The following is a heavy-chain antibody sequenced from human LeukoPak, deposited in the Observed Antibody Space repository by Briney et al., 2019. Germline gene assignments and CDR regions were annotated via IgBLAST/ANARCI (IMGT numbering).Heavy chain of an antibody. Sequence: PSETLSLTCTVSGGSISSYYWSWIRQPPGKGLEWIGYIYYSGSTNYNPSLKSRVAMSVDTSKNQFSLKLSSVTAADTAVYYCARRGSAAGNWFDPWGQGTLVTVSS. CDR1: GGSISSYY. CDR3: ARRGSAAGNWFDP. J-gene: IGHJ5*02. D-gene: IGHD2-2*01. CDR2: IYYSGST. V-gene: IGHV4-59*12.